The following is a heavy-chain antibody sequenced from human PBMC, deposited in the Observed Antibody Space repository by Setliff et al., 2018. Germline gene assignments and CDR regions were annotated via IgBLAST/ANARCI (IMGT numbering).Heavy chain of an antibody. Sequence: PSETLSLTCSVSGGSVNRDYWSWIRQPPGKGLEWIGYIHYSGNTRYSPSFQGHISISVDKSISTAYLQWNSLKASDTAMYYCARQGDYDRVDPWGQGTLVTVSS. J-gene: IGHJ5*02. V-gene: IGHV4-59*08. CDR2: IHYSGNT. CDR1: GGSVNRDY. D-gene: IGHD3-22*01. CDR3: ARQGDYDRVDP.